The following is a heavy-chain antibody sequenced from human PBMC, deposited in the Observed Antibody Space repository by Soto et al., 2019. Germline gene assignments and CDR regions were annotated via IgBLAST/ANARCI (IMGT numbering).Heavy chain of an antibody. CDR2: IYHSGKT. J-gene: IGHJ3*01. Sequence: SETLSLTCAVSDGSSSSGVNSGSLFWQPPGNGLEGIGYIYHSGKTYFNPSVKSRVTISVDRSKNQFSLQLKPVTAADPAVYYGASVVAFDYDFSGYYLPDPFAFSGQGTIVTVSS. V-gene: IGHV4-30-2*01. CDR3: ASVVAFDYDFSGYYLPDPFAF. D-gene: IGHD3-22*01. CDR1: DGSSSSGVNS.